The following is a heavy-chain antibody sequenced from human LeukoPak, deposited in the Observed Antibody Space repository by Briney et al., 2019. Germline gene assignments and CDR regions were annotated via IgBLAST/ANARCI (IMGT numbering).Heavy chain of an antibody. V-gene: IGHV3-7*01. D-gene: IGHD4-17*01. Sequence: GGSQRLSCAASGFTFSSYWMSWVRQAPGKGLEWVANITQDGSKKYYVGSVKGRFTISRDNARNALYLQMNSLRVDDMVVYYCAREQYGDHFDIWGQGTVVTV. CDR2: ITQDGSKK. J-gene: IGHJ4*02. CDR1: GFTFSSYW. CDR3: AREQYGDHFDI.